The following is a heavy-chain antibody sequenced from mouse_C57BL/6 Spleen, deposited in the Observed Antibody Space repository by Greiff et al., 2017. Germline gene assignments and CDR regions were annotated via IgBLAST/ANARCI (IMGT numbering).Heavy chain of an antibody. J-gene: IGHJ4*01. Sequence: QVQLQQPGAELVKPGASVKLSCKASGYTFTSYWMRWVKQRPGQGLEWIGEIDPSDSYTNYNQKFKGKATLTVDTSSSTAYMQLSRLTSEDSAVFYCARYSPSYAMDYWGQGTPVTVTS. D-gene: IGHD3-1*01. V-gene: IGHV1-50*01. CDR2: IDPSDSYT. CDR3: ARYSPSYAMDY. CDR1: GYTFTSYW.